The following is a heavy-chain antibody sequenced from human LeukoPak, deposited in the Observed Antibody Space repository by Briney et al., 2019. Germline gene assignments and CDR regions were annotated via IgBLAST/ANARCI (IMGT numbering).Heavy chain of an antibody. CDR2: INHSGST. Sequence: SESLSLTCAVYGGSFSGYWWGWIRQPPGNGLEWIGEINHSGSTNYKPSPKSRVTISVDSSKNQFSLKLSSVTAADTAVYYCARGGPYQELDHWGQGTLVTVSS. D-gene: IGHD2-2*01. V-gene: IGHV4-34*01. CDR3: ARGGPYQELDH. CDR1: GGSFSGYW. J-gene: IGHJ4*02.